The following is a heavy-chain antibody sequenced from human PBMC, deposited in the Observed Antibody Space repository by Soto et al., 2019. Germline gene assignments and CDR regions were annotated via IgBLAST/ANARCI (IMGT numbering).Heavy chain of an antibody. CDR3: ARSNAVIRNKMYYYYGMDV. D-gene: IGHD2-2*01. CDR1: GYTFTGYY. CDR2: INPNSGGT. Sequence: QVQLVQSGAEVKKPGASVKVSCKASGYTFTGYYMHWVRQAPGQGLEWRGWINPNSGGTNYAQKFQGWVSMTRDTSISTAYRELSRLRSDDTAVYYCARSNAVIRNKMYYYYGMDVWGSGTTVTVSS. V-gene: IGHV1-2*04. J-gene: IGHJ6*02.